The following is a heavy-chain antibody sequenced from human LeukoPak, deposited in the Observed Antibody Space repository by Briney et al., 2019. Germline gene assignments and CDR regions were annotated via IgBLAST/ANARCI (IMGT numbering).Heavy chain of an antibody. CDR1: GFTFSSYE. CDR3: ARDYEIY. J-gene: IGHJ4*02. V-gene: IGHV3-21*01. D-gene: IGHD5-12*01. CDR2: ISSSSSYI. Sequence: GGSLRLSCAASGFTFSSYEMNWVRQAPGKGLEWVSSISSSSSYIYYGDSVKGRFTISRDNAKDSLYLQMNSLRAEDTAVYYCARDYEIYWGQGTLVTVSS.